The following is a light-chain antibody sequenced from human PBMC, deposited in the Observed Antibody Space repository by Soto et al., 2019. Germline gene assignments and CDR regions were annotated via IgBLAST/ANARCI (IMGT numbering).Light chain of an antibody. J-gene: IGKJ1*01. V-gene: IGKV1-5*03. Sequence: DIQMTQSPSTLSASVGDRVTLTCRASETINTLLAWYQQKPGKAPKLLIYEASSLQSGVPSRFSGSGSGTEFTLTVSSLQSDDFATEYSQQYYSYPWTFGQGTKVEIK. CDR2: EAS. CDR1: ETINTL. CDR3: QQYYSYPWT.